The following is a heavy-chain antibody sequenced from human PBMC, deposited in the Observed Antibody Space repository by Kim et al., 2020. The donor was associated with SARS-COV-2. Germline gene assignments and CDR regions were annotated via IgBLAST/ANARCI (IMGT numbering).Heavy chain of an antibody. CDR3: ARFGITRLKYYFDY. D-gene: IGHD1-20*01. CDR2: INHSGST. Sequence: SETLSLTCAVYGGSFSGYYWSWIRQPPGKGLEWIGEINHSGSTNYNPSLKSRVTISVDTSKNQFSLKLSSVTAADTAVYYCARFGITRLKYYFDYWGQG. V-gene: IGHV4-34*01. J-gene: IGHJ4*02. CDR1: GGSFSGYY.